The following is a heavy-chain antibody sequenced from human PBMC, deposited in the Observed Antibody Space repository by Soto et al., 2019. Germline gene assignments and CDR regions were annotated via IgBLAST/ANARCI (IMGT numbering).Heavy chain of an antibody. CDR3: ASKSITMVRGVIPYNWYDH. Sequence: QVQLQQWGAGLLKPSETLSLTCAVYGGSFSGYYWSWIRQPPGKGLEWIGEINHSGSTNYNPSLNSRVTIAVDTSKNQFSLKLSSVPAADTAVYYCASKSITMVRGVIPYNWYDHWLQVTLVTVSA. CDR2: INHSGST. CDR1: GGSFSGYY. D-gene: IGHD3-10*01. V-gene: IGHV4-34*01. J-gene: IGHJ5*02.